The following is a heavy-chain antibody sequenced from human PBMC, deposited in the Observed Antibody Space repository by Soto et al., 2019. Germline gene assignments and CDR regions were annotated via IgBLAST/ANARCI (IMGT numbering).Heavy chain of an antibody. CDR1: GFTFTSSA. CDR2: IVVGSGST. Sequence: SVKVSCKASGFTFTSSAVQWVRQARGQRLEWIGWIVVGSGSTNYAQKFQERVTITRDMSTSTAYMELSSLRSEDTAVYYCAAGRTAMASLDYWGQGTLVTVS. J-gene: IGHJ4*02. CDR3: AAGRTAMASLDY. D-gene: IGHD5-18*01. V-gene: IGHV1-58*01.